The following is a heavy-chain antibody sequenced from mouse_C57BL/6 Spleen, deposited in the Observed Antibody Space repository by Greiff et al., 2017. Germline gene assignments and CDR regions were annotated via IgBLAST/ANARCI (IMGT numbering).Heavy chain of an antibody. CDR3: ARSLWSYAMDY. CDR1: GFTFSDYG. Sequence: EVELMESGGGLVKPGGSLKLSCAASGFTFSDYGMHWVRQAPEKGLEWVAYISSGSSTIYYADTVKGRFTISRDNAKNTLFLQMTSLRSEDTAMYYCARSLWSYAMDYWGQGTSVTVSS. J-gene: IGHJ4*01. D-gene: IGHD1-1*02. CDR2: ISSGSSTI. V-gene: IGHV5-17*01.